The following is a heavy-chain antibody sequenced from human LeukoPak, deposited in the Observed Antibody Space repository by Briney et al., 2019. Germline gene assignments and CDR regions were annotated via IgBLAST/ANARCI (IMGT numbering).Heavy chain of an antibody. D-gene: IGHD2-2*01. V-gene: IGHV3-7*01. Sequence: PGGSLRLSCAASGFTFSSYWMSWVRQAPGKGLEWVANIKQDGSEKYYVDSVKGRFTISRDNAKNSLYLQMNSLRAEDTAVYYCARSYCSSTSCYVDYWGQGTLVTVSS. J-gene: IGHJ4*02. CDR2: IKQDGSEK. CDR3: ARSYCSSTSCYVDY. CDR1: GFTFSSYW.